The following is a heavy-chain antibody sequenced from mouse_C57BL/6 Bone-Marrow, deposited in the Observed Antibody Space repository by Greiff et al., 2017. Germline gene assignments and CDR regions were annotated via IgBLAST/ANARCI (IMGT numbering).Heavy chain of an antibody. CDR3: ARGLFITTVVAYWYFDV. CDR1: GYTFTSYG. D-gene: IGHD1-1*01. J-gene: IGHJ1*03. Sequence: VQLQQSGAELARPGASVKLSCKASGYTFTSYGISWVKQRTGQGLEWIGEIYPRSGNTYYNEKFKGKATLTADKSSSTAYMELRSLTSDDSAVYCCARGLFITTVVAYWYFDVWGTGTTVTVSS. CDR2: IYPRSGNT. V-gene: IGHV1-81*01.